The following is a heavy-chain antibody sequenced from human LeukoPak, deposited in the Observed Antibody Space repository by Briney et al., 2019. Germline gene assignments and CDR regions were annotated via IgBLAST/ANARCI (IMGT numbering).Heavy chain of an antibody. CDR2: IYTSGST. CDR3: ARVGGLSQGHDY. D-gene: IGHD3-16*02. CDR1: GGSFSGYY. Sequence: PSETLSLTCAVYGGSFSGYYWSWIRQPAGKGLEWIGHIYTSGSTNYNPSPKSRVTMSVDTSQNQFSLKVNSVTAADTAVYYCARVGGLSQGHDYWGQGTLVTVSS. V-gene: IGHV4-59*10. J-gene: IGHJ4*02.